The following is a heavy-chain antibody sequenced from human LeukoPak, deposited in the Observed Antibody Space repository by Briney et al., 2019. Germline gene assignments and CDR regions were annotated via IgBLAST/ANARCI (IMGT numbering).Heavy chain of an antibody. CDR3: AREDSSGYYEPFDY. CDR1: GGSISSYY. V-gene: IGHV4-4*07. Sequence: SETLSLTCTVSGGSISSYYWSWIREPAGKGLEWIGRIYTSGSTNYNPSLTSRVHMSVDTSKNMFSLKLSSVSAADTAVYYCAREDSSGYYEPFDYWGQGTLVTVSS. CDR2: IYTSGST. D-gene: IGHD3-22*01. J-gene: IGHJ4*02.